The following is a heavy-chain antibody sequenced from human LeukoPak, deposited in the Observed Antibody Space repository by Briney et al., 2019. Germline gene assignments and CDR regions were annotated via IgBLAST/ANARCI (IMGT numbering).Heavy chain of an antibody. D-gene: IGHD6-13*01. CDR1: GGTFSSYA. J-gene: IGHJ4*02. Sequence: SVKVSCKASGGTFSSYAISWVRQAPGQGLEWMGRIIPILDIANYAQKLQGRVTMTTDTSTSTAYMELRSLRSDDTAVYYCARDRKGYSSSWYYFDYWGQGTLVTVSS. V-gene: IGHV1-69*04. CDR3: ARDRKGYSSSWYYFDY. CDR2: IIPILDIA.